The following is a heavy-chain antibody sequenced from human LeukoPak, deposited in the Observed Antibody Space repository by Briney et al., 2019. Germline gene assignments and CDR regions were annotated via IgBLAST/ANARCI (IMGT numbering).Heavy chain of an antibody. Sequence: ASVTVSCKASGYTFTSYAMHWVRQAPGQRLEWMGWINAGNGNTKYSQKFQGRVTITRDTSASTAYMELSSLRSEDTAVYYCARDRFGFERWYSVDNAFDIWGQGTMVTVSS. CDR3: ARDRFGFERWYSVDNAFDI. J-gene: IGHJ3*02. D-gene: IGHD6-13*01. CDR2: INAGNGNT. CDR1: GYTFTSYA. V-gene: IGHV1-3*01.